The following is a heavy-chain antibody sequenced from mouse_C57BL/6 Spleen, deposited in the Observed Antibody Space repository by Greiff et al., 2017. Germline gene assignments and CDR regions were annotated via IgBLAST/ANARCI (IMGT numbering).Heavy chain of an antibody. Sequence: VQGVESGPGLVQPSQSLSITCTVSGFSLTSYGVHWVRQSPGKGLEWLGVIWSGGSTDYNAAFISRLSISKDNSKSQVFFKMNSLQADDTAIYYCARKGRITTVVGAMDYWGQGTSVTVSS. CDR1: GFSLTSYG. D-gene: IGHD1-1*01. V-gene: IGHV2-2*01. CDR2: IWSGGST. CDR3: ARKGRITTVVGAMDY. J-gene: IGHJ4*01.